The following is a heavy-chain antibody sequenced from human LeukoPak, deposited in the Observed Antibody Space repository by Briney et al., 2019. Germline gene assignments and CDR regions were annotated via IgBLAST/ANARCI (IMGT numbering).Heavy chain of an antibody. Sequence: GGSLRLSCAASGFTFSSYAMSWVRQAPGKGLEWVSAINGSGGSTFYADSVKGRFTISRDNSKNTPYMQMNSLRAEDTAVYYCAKDGSGVAAADYYFDYWGQGTLVTVSS. CDR1: GFTFSSYA. V-gene: IGHV3-23*01. CDR2: INGSGGST. CDR3: AKDGSGVAAADYYFDY. J-gene: IGHJ4*02. D-gene: IGHD2-15*01.